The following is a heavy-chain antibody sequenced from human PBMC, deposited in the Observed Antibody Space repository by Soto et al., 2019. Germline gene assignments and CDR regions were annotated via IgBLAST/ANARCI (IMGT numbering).Heavy chain of an antibody. CDR2: IWYDGSNK. J-gene: IGHJ2*01. D-gene: IGHD2-21*02. CDR1: GFTFSSYG. Sequence: QVQLVESGGGVVQPGRSLRLSCAASGFTFSSYGMHWVRQAPGKGLEWVAVIWYDGSNKYYADSVKGRFTISRDNSKNPLYLQMNRLRAEDTGVYYCARDVMVTAMVMWYFDLWGRGTLVTVSS. V-gene: IGHV3-33*01. CDR3: ARDVMVTAMVMWYFDL.